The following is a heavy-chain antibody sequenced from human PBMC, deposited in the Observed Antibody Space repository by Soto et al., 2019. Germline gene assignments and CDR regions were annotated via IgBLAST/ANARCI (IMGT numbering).Heavy chain of an antibody. J-gene: IGHJ6*02. CDR2: IIPVFGTA. V-gene: IGHV1-69*06. CDR1: GGTFSSSA. CDR3: ARERTERGKDV. Sequence: QVQLVQSGAEVKKPGSSVKVSCKASGGTFSSSAISWVRQAPGQGLEWMGAIIPVFGTAHYAQKFQGRVTITADKPTSTAYMELSRLRSEDTAVYYCARERTERGKDVWGQGTKVTGSS.